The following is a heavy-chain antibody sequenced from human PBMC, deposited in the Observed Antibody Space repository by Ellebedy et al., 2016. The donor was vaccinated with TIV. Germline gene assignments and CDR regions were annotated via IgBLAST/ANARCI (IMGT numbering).Heavy chain of an antibody. D-gene: IGHD1-14*01. V-gene: IGHV4-34*01. Sequence: GSLRLXXAVYGGSFSGYYWSWIRQPPGKGLEWIGEINHSGSTNYNPSLKSRVTISVDTSKNQFSLKLSSVTAADTAVYYCARGGPHRGAFDIWGQGTMVAVSS. CDR2: INHSGST. J-gene: IGHJ3*02. CDR1: GGSFSGYY. CDR3: ARGGPHRGAFDI.